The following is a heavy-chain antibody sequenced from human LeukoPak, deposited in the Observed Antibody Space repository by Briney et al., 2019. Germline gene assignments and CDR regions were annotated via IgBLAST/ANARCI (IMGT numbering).Heavy chain of an antibody. CDR3: AGGIGRYSSSYFDY. CDR2: INPNSGDT. CDR1: GYTFTDYY. V-gene: IGHV1-2*02. Sequence: ASVRVSCKTSGYTFTDYYIHWVRQAPGQGLEWMGWINPNSGDTNYAQKYRGRVTMTRDTSTSTAYMDLTRLRSDDAAVYYCAGGIGRYSSSYFDYWGQGTLVTVSS. D-gene: IGHD1-26*01. J-gene: IGHJ4*02.